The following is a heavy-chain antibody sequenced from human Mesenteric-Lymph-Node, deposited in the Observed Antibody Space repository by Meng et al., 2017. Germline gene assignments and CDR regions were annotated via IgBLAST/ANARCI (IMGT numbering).Heavy chain of an antibody. J-gene: IGHJ4*02. CDR1: GYTFTNYD. V-gene: IGHV1-8*03. D-gene: IGHD3-10*01. CDR2: INPNSGNT. Sequence: VQVGQLRTEVTKPGDSVKVSCKASGYTFTNYDIHWVRQAPGQGLEWMGWINPNSGNTGYAQKFQGRVTLTRNTSISTAYMEVSSLRYEDTSVYYCARDLAGSHRGGYFDFWGQGTLVTVSS. CDR3: ARDLAGSHRGGYFDF.